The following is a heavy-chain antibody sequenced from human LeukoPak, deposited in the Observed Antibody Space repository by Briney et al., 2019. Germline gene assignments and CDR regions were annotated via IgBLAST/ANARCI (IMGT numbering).Heavy chain of an antibody. D-gene: IGHD3-10*01. CDR1: GFGFGSYN. V-gene: IGHV3-30*03. CDR2: ISFDGNDK. Sequence: GGSLRLSCAASGFGFGSYNMYWVRQAPGKGLEWVTLISFDGNDKKYADSVKGRFTVSRDNSRNTLFLQMNSLRPEDTAVYYCARVYGPEIDYWGQGTLVTVSS. J-gene: IGHJ4*02. CDR3: ARVYGPEIDY.